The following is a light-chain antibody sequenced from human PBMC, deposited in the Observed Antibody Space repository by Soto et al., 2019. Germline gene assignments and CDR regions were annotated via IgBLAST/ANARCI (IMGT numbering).Light chain of an antibody. V-gene: IGKV3-15*01. Sequence: EIVMTQSPATLSLSPGQRATLSCRASQSVSSKLAWYQQRPGQAPRLLIYSASTRATGIPARFSGSGSGTEFTLTISSLQPEDFATYYCLQSYRTPLTFGGGTKVDIK. J-gene: IGKJ4*01. CDR2: SAS. CDR1: QSVSSK. CDR3: LQSYRTPLT.